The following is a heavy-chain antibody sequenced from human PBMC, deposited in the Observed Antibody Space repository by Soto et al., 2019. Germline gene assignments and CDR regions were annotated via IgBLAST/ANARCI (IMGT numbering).Heavy chain of an antibody. CDR1: GFTFSSYA. V-gene: IGHV3-23*01. D-gene: IGHD3-22*01. CDR2: ISGSGGST. CDR3: AKDAFYDSSGYSFDY. J-gene: IGHJ4*02. Sequence: GGSLRLSCAASGFTFSSYAMSWVRQAPGKGLEWVSAISGSGGSTYYADSVEGRFTISRDNSKNTLYLQMNSLRAEDTAVYYCAKDAFYDSSGYSFDYWGQGTLVTVSS.